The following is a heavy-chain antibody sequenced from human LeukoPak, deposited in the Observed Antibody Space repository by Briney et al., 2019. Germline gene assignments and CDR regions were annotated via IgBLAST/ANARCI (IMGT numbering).Heavy chain of an antibody. Sequence: GASVKVSCKASGYTFTGYYMHWVRQAPGQGLEWMGWINPNSGGTNYAQKFQGWVTMTRDTSISTAYMELSRLRSDDTAVYYCARESGSLTAEYFQHWGQGTLVTVSS. CDR3: ARESGSLTAEYFQH. CDR2: INPNSGGT. D-gene: IGHD1-26*01. J-gene: IGHJ1*01. CDR1: GYTFTGYY. V-gene: IGHV1-2*04.